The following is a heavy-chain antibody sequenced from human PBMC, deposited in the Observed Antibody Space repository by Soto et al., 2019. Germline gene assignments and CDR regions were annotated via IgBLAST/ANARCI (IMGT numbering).Heavy chain of an antibody. J-gene: IGHJ4*02. CDR3: ARDPH. V-gene: IGHV3-30-3*01. CDR2: ISYDGSNK. Sequence: QVQLVESGGGVVQPGRSLRLSCAASGFTFSSYAMHWVRQAPGKGLEWVAVISYDGSNKYYADSAKGRFTISRDNSKNTLYLQMNSLRAEDTAVYYCARDPHWGQGTLVTVSS. CDR1: GFTFSSYA.